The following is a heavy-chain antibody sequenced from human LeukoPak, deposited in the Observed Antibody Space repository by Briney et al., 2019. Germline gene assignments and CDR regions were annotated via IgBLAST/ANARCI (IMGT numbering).Heavy chain of an antibody. Sequence: PGGSLRLSCAASGFTFSSYAMSWVRQAPGKGLEWVGRTKTKADSYITEYAASVKGRFTISRDDSKNSLYLQMNSLKTEDTAVYYCAKDSSDWTFDYWGQGTLVTVSS. CDR1: GFTFSSYA. V-gene: IGHV3-72*01. CDR3: AKDSSDWTFDY. CDR2: TKTKADSYIT. D-gene: IGHD6-25*01. J-gene: IGHJ4*02.